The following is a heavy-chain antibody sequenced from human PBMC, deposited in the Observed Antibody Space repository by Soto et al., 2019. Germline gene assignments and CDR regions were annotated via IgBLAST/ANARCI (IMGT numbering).Heavy chain of an antibody. CDR1: GGTFSSYA. J-gene: IGHJ5*02. Sequence: ASVKVSCKASGGTFSSYAISWVRQAPGQGLEWMGGIIPIFGTANYAQKFQGRVTITADKSTSTAYMELSSLRSEDTAVYYCECYVWGSYFHLWGQGTLVTVSS. CDR3: ECYVWGSYFHL. V-gene: IGHV1-69*06. CDR2: IIPIFGTA. D-gene: IGHD3-16*01.